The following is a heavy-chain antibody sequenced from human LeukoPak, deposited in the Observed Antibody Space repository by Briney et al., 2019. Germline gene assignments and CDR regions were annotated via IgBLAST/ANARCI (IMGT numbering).Heavy chain of an antibody. CDR2: VSYDGSNK. J-gene: IGHJ4*02. D-gene: IGHD2-21*02. Sequence: GGSLRLSCAASGFTFSNYVMHWVRQAPGKGLEWVAVVSYDGSNKYYADSVKGRFTISRDNSKNTLHLQINSLRVEDTAVYYCARDPSRVVTAPGYYWGLGTLVTVSS. V-gene: IGHV3-30-3*01. CDR1: GFTFSNYV. CDR3: ARDPSRVVTAPGYY.